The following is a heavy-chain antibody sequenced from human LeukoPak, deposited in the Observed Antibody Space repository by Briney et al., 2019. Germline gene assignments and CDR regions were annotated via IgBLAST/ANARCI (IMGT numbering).Heavy chain of an antibody. Sequence: ASVKVSCKASGYTFTSYGISWVRQAPGQGLEWMGWISAYNGNTNYAQKLQGRVTMTTDTSTSTAYMELRSLRSDDTAVYYCARIPGSSGWSEDFDYWGQGTLVTVSS. V-gene: IGHV1-18*01. CDR3: ARIPGSSGWSEDFDY. CDR2: ISAYNGNT. D-gene: IGHD6-19*01. J-gene: IGHJ4*02. CDR1: GYTFTSYG.